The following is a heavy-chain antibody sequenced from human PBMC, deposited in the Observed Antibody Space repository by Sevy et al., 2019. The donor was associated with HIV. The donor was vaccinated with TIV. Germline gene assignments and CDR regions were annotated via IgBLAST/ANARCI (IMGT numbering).Heavy chain of an antibody. J-gene: IGHJ6*02. CDR2: IGTAGDT. Sequence: GGSLRLSCAASGFTFSSYDMHWVRQATGKGLEWVSAIGTAGDTYYPGSVKGRFTISRENAKNSLYLQMNSLRAGDTAVYYCARERNELGGNYYGMDVWGQGTRVTVSS. D-gene: IGHD1-1*01. CDR1: GFTFSSYD. CDR3: ARERNELGGNYYGMDV. V-gene: IGHV3-13*01.